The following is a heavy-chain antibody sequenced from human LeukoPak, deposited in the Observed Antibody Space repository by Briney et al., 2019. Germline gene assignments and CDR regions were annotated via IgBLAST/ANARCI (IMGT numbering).Heavy chain of an antibody. CDR2: ISAYNGNT. D-gene: IGHD2-8*01. Sequence: ASVKVSCKASGYTFPSYGLSWVRQAPGQGLEWMGWISAYNGNTNYAQKLQGRVTMTTDTSTSTAYMELRSLRSDDTAVYYCEREGFGRDCTNGVCDGPSHYYMDVWGKGTTVTVSS. J-gene: IGHJ6*03. V-gene: IGHV1-18*01. CDR1: GYTFPSYG. CDR3: EREGFGRDCTNGVCDGPSHYYMDV.